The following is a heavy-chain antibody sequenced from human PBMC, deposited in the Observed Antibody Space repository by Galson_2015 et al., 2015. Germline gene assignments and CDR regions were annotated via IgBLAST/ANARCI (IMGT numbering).Heavy chain of an antibody. CDR1: GFYFSTYW. Sequence: SLRLSCAASGFYFSTYWMHWVRQAPGKGLVWVSRIKSDGTDASYADSVKGRFTISRDNAKNTLYLQMSSLRAEDTAVYYCANALGLCSGANCYWGQGSLVTVSS. J-gene: IGHJ4*02. D-gene: IGHD2-15*01. V-gene: IGHV3-74*01. CDR2: IKSDGTDA. CDR3: ANALGLCSGANCY.